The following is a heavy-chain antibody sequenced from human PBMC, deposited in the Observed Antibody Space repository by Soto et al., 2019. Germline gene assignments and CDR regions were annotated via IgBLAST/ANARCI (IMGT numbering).Heavy chain of an antibody. CDR1: GYTFTIYG. CDR2: ISAYNGNT. D-gene: IGHD3-10*01. J-gene: IGHJ5*02. CDR3: ARARGSGSNPWFDP. V-gene: IGHV1-18*04. Sequence: ASVKVSCKASGYTFTIYGISCVLQSPGQWLEWMGWISAYNGNTNYAQKLQGRVTMTTDTSTSTAYMELRSLRSDDTAVYYCARARGSGSNPWFDPWGQGTLVTVSS.